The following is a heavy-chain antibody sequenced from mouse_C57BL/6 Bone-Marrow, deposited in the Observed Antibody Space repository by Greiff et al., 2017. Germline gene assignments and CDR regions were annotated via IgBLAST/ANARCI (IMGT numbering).Heavy chain of an antibody. J-gene: IGHJ3*01. Sequence: VQLQESGPGLVQPSQSLSITCTVSGFSLTSYGVHWVRQSPGKGLEWLGVIWSGGRTDYNAAFISRLSISKDNSTSQVFFKMNSLQADDTAIYYCARGMVVTTGAWFAFGGRGTLVTVSA. CDR3: ARGMVVTTGAWFAF. CDR1: GFSLTSYG. D-gene: IGHD2-3*01. CDR2: IWSGGRT. V-gene: IGHV2-2*01.